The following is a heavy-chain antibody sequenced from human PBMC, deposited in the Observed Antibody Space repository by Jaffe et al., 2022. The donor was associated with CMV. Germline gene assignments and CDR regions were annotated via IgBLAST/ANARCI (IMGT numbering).Heavy chain of an antibody. CDR2: IIPVVGTP. CDR3: ATALNLAMPDALDI. D-gene: IGHD2-2*01. CDR1: GGTFSRIG. J-gene: IGHJ3*02. V-gene: IGHV1-69*01. Sequence: QVHLVQSGAEVKKAGSSVKVSCKASGGTFSRIGFTWVRQAPGQGPEWLGGIIPVVGTPNYAQKFQARVTINADESTRTVYMELNSLRSEDTAVYYCATALNLAMPDALDIWGQGTMVTVSS.